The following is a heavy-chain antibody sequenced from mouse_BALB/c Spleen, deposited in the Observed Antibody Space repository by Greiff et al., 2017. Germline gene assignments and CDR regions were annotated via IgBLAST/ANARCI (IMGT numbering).Heavy chain of an antibody. D-gene: IGHD2-1*01. J-gene: IGHJ4*01. Sequence: QVHVKQSGPELVKPGASVKISCKASGYAFSSSWMNWVKQRPGQGLEWIGRIYPGDGDTNYNGKFKGKATLTADKSSSTAYMQLSSLTSVDSAVYFCARSLYYGNFYYAMDYWGQGTSVTVSS. CDR1: GYAFSSSW. CDR2: IYPGDGDT. V-gene: IGHV1-82*01. CDR3: ARSLYYGNFYYAMDY.